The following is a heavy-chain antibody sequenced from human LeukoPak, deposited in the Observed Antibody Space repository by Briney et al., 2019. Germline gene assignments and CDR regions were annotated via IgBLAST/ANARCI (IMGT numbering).Heavy chain of an antibody. CDR2: IKSKADGGTT. CDR1: GFTISNAW. D-gene: IGHD6-19*01. J-gene: IGHJ4*02. Sequence: HPGGSLRLSCAGTGFTISNAWMSWVRQAPGKGLEWVGRIKSKADGGTTDYAAPVKGRFTMSRDDSKNTLYLQMNSLETEDTAVYHCDTDQVTVAPRGYWGQGTLVTVSS. CDR3: DTDQVTVAPRGY. V-gene: IGHV3-15*01.